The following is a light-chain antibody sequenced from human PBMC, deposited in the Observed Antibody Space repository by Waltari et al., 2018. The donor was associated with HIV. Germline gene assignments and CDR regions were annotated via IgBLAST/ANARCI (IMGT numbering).Light chain of an antibody. CDR2: GNT. J-gene: IGLJ3*02. V-gene: IGLV1-40*01. CDR1: SSNIGDGYD. CDR3: QSYDKRLKWV. Sequence: QSVLTQPPSVSGALGQRVTISCPGSSSNIGDGYDVHWFQQLPGRAPKVLIDGNTKRPSGVPDRLSASRFGTSASLTIKGLQADDEADYYCQSYDKRLKWVFGGGTKVTVL.